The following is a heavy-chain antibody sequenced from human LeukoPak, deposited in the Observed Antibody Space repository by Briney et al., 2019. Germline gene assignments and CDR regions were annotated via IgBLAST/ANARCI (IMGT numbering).Heavy chain of an antibody. J-gene: IGHJ6*03. D-gene: IGHD3-10*01. CDR3: ARGRYYYYGSGSYCGRLCYYYYMDV. CDR1: GYSISSGYY. Sequence: PSETLSLTCTVSGYSISSGYYWGWIRQPPGKGLEWIGSIYHSGSTYYNPSLKSRVTISVDTSKNQFSLKLSSVTAADTAVYYCARGRYYYYGSGSYCGRLCYYYYMDVWGKGTTVTVSS. V-gene: IGHV4-38-2*02. CDR2: IYHSGST.